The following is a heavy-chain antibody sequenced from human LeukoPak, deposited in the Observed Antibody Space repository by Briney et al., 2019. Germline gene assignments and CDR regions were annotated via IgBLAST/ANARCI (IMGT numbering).Heavy chain of an antibody. CDR3: ARGSYYDSSGDLDY. J-gene: IGHJ4*02. D-gene: IGHD3-22*01. V-gene: IGHV3-11*01. CDR2: ISSSGSTI. CDR1: GCTFSDYY. Sequence: GGSLRLSCAASGCTFSDYYMSWIRQAQGKGLEWVSYISSSGSTIYYADSVKGRFTISRDNAKNSLYLQMNSLRAEDTAVYYCARGSYYDSSGDLDYWGQGTLVTVSS.